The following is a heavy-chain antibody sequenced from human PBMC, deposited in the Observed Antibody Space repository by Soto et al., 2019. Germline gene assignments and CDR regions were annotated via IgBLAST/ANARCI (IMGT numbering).Heavy chain of an antibody. CDR1: GGTFSSYA. CDR3: ARIHLPPGYGYYYYCMDV. Sequence: SVKVSCKASGGTFSSYAISWVRQAPGQGLEWMGGIIPIFGTANYAQKFQGRVTITADESTSTAYMELSSLRSEDTAVYYCARIHLPPGYGYYYYCMDVWGQGTMVTVSS. CDR2: IIPIFGTA. V-gene: IGHV1-69*13. D-gene: IGHD3-10*01. J-gene: IGHJ6*02.